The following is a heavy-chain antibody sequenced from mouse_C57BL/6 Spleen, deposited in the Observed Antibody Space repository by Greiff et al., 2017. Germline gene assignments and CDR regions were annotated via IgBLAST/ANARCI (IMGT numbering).Heavy chain of an antibody. CDR3: AIPYYGNSYAMDY. CDR2: IWGVGST. Sequence: VKVVESGPGLVAPSQSLSITCTVSGFSLTSYGVDWVRQSPGKGLEWLGVIWGVGSTNYNSALKSRLSISKDNSKSQVFLKMNSLQTDDTAMYYCAIPYYGNSYAMDYWGQGTSVTVSS. J-gene: IGHJ4*01. CDR1: GFSLTSYG. V-gene: IGHV2-6*01. D-gene: IGHD2-10*01.